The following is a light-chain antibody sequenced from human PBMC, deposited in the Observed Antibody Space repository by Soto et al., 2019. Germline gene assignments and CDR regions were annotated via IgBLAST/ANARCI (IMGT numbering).Light chain of an antibody. V-gene: IGKV3-20*01. Sequence: EIVLTQSPGTLSLSPGERATLSCMASQSVGRNYLAWYQQKPGQAPRLLIHRISIRATGIPDRFSGSGSATDFTLTITRLEPEDFAVYYCQQYDNVPQTFGQGTRVEIK. J-gene: IGKJ1*01. CDR3: QQYDNVPQT. CDR1: QSVGRNY. CDR2: RIS.